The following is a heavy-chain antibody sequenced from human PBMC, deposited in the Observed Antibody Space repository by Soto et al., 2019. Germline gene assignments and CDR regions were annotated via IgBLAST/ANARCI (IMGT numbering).Heavy chain of an antibody. D-gene: IGHD1-26*01. CDR3: ARGANSGSYLGYGLDV. CDR1: VFTCSNYA. J-gene: IGHJ6*02. V-gene: IGHV3-30-3*01. CDR2: ISYDGDNQ. Sequence: PGGSLRLSCAASVFTCSNYAVHWVRQAPGKGLEWVSVISYDGDNQYYADSVKGRFTISRDNSKNTLHLQMDSLRSEDTAVYYCARGANSGSYLGYGLDVWGQGTTVTVSS.